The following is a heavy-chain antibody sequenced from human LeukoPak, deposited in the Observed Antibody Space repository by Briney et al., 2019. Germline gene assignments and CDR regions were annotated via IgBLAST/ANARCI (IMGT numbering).Heavy chain of an antibody. CDR2: IIPILGVT. J-gene: IGHJ2*01. CDR3: ARGDYGRGYFDL. CDR1: GATFSAYS. V-gene: IGHV1-69*02. D-gene: IGHD4/OR15-4a*01. Sequence: ASVKVSCKVSGATFSAYSINWVRQAPGQGLEWLGRIIPILGVTNYAQTFQGRVTLTADTSTSTAFMELYSLRSGDTALYYCARGDYGRGYFDLWGRGTLVTVSS.